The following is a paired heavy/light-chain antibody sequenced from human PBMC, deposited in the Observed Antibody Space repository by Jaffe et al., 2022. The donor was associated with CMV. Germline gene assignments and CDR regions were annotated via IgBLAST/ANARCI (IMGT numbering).Heavy chain of an antibody. Sequence: VQLVESGGDLVQPGGSLKLSCAASGFTFSGSSIHWVRQASGKGLEWVGRIRTKTYNYATAYGVSVKGRFSISRDDSKNTAYLQINSLKTEDTAVYYCITGQWGQRYNMDVWGQGTTVTVSS. CDR3: ITGQWGQRYNMDV. J-gene: IGHJ6*02. CDR1: GFTFSGSS. D-gene: IGHD6-19*01. CDR2: IRTKTYNYAT. V-gene: IGHV3-73*02.
Light chain of an antibody. J-gene: IGLJ3*02. Sequence: QSVLTQPPSASGTPGQGVTISCSGSNSNIERNGVYWYQQLPGTAPILLLDNNHQRPSGVPDRFSASKSGTSASLAISGLQSEDEADYYCAAWDDRLYGWVFGGGTKLTVL. CDR1: NSNIERNG. V-gene: IGLV1-44*01. CDR2: NNH. CDR3: AAWDDRLYGWV.